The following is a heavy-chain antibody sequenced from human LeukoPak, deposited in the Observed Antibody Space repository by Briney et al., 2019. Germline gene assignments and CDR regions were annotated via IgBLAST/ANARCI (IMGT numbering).Heavy chain of an antibody. CDR3: AKVRGTYSSGYFFDY. CDR1: GFTFDNYA. V-gene: IGHV3-9*01. Sequence: EPGRSLRLSCAASGFTFDNYAMQWVRQAPGKGLEWLSIISWNSGYIGYADSVKGRFTISIDNAKKFLELKMNSLRAEETAFYYCAKVRGTYSSGYFFDYWGQETLVTVSS. CDR2: ISWNSGYI. D-gene: IGHD6-19*01. J-gene: IGHJ4*02.